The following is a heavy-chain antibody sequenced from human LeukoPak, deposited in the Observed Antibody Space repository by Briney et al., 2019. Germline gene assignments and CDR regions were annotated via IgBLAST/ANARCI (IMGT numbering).Heavy chain of an antibody. Sequence: GGSLRLSCAASGFIVSDNYMSWVRQAPGQGLEWVSVIYSGGSTYYADSVKGRFTISRDNSKNTVFLQLNSLGAEDTAVYYCARYHYDSSGYPYYFDYWGQGTLVTVSS. J-gene: IGHJ4*02. D-gene: IGHD3-22*01. V-gene: IGHV3-53*01. CDR2: IYSGGST. CDR1: GFIVSDNY. CDR3: ARYHYDSSGYPYYFDY.